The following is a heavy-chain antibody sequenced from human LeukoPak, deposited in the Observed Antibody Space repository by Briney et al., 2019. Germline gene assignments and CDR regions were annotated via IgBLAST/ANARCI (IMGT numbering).Heavy chain of an antibody. CDR2: ISSSGLTT. CDR1: GFTFNDYY. CDR3: ARDTNNGLDV. V-gene: IGHV3-11*01. Sequence: PGGSLRLFCAASGFTFNDYYINWIRQAPGKGLEWVSYISSSGLTTVYADSVKGRFTITRDNAHNFMSLQMNSLRPEDTAVYYCARDTNNGLDVWGRGTTVTVSS. J-gene: IGHJ6*02. D-gene: IGHD1-20*01.